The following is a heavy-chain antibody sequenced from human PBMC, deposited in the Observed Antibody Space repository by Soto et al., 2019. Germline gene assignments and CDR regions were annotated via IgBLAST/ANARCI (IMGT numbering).Heavy chain of an antibody. V-gene: IGHV3-48*03. CDR2: ISISGDTI. CDR1: GFTFSSYE. CDR3: ARDGPPDY. Sequence: PGGSLRLSCSASGFTFSSYEMNWVRQAPGKGLEWVSYISISGDTIDFADSVRGRFTISRDNAKNSLYLQMNSLRVEDTAVYYCARDGPPDYWGQGTLVNVSS. J-gene: IGHJ4*02.